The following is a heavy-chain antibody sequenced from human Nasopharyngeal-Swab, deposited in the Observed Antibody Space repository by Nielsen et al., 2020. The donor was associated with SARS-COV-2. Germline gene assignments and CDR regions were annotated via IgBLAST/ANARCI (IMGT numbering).Heavy chain of an antibody. CDR1: GFTFSSYW. V-gene: IGHV3-7*01. J-gene: IGHJ4*02. D-gene: IGHD3-22*01. CDR3: ARGDDSSGFSITLDY. Sequence: GESLKISCAASGFTFSSYWLTWVRQAPGKGLEWVANIDPHGSLMYYVDSVKGRFTISRDNTKNSLYLQMNSLRAEDTAVYYCARGDDSSGFSITLDYWGQGTLVTVSS. CDR2: IDPHGSLM.